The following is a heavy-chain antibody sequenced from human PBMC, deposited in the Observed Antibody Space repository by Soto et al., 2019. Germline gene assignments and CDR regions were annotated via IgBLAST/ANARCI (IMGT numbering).Heavy chain of an antibody. CDR3: ARSGSSWNLREFDY. D-gene: IGHD6-13*01. V-gene: IGHV1-18*01. CDR1: AYTFTRYG. CDR2: ISVYNGNT. Sequence: ASVKVSCKASAYTFTRYGIIWVRQAPGQGLEWIGWISVYNGNTNYAQKFRGRVTMTTDISTTTAYMEMRSLRSDDTAVYYCARSGSSWNLREFDYWGQGTLVTVSS. J-gene: IGHJ4*02.